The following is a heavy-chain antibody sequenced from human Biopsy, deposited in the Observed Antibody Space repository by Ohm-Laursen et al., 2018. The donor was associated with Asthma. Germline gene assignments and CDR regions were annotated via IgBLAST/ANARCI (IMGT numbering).Heavy chain of an antibody. CDR1: GGSLSDYP. D-gene: IGHD1-14*01. CDR3: VRGPEMGV. Sequence: GTLSLTCAVYGGSLSDYPWGWIRQPPGKGLEWIGEKFHSGNTDVITSLQSRVTIFTDTSKKLFSLRLASVTVADTAVYYYVRGPEMGVWGQGTTVTVS. CDR2: KFHSGNT. V-gene: IGHV4-34*01. J-gene: IGHJ6*02.